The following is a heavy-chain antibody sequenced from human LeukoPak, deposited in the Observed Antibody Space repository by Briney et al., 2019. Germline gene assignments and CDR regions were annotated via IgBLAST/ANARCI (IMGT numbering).Heavy chain of an antibody. CDR1: GFTFSDYY. J-gene: IGHJ4*02. CDR3: ARGKEMTVDTFDY. CDR2: ISSSGTTM. Sequence: GGSLRLSCAASGFTFSDYYMTWVRQAPGKGLEWVSYISSSGTTMYYADSVKGRFTISRDNAKNSLYLQMNSLRAEDTAVYYCARGKEMTVDTFDYWGQGTLVTVSS. D-gene: IGHD5-24*01. V-gene: IGHV3-11*01.